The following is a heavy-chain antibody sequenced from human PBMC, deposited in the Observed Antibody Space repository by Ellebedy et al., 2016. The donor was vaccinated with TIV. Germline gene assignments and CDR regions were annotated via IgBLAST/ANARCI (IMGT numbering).Heavy chain of an antibody. J-gene: IGHJ4*02. CDR2: INHSGST. CDR1: GGSFSGYY. CDR3: GWDCSSTSCRGGY. Sequence: MPSETLSLTCAVYGGSFSGYYWSRIRQPPGKGLEWIGEINHSGSTNYNPSLKSRVTISVDTSKNHFSLKLSSVTAADTAVYYCGWDCSSTSCRGGYWGRGTLVTVSS. V-gene: IGHV4-34*01. D-gene: IGHD2-2*01.